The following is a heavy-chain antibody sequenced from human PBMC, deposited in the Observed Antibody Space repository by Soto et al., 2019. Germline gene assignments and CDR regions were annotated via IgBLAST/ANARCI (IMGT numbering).Heavy chain of an antibody. CDR3: ARARGIVGATPRSRMDV. D-gene: IGHD1-26*01. J-gene: IGHJ6*02. V-gene: IGHV4-31*03. CDR2: IYYSGST. CDR1: GGSISSGGYY. Sequence: SLTCTVSGGSISSGGYYWSWIRQHPGKGLEWIGYIYYSGSTYYNPSLKSRVTISVDTSKNQFSLKLSSVTAADTAVYYCARARGIVGATPRSRMDVWGQGTTVTVSS.